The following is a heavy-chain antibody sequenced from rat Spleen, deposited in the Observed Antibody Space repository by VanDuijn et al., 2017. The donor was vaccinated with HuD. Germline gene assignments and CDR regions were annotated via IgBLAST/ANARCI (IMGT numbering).Heavy chain of an antibody. J-gene: IGHJ2*01. CDR3: ARHPRYGSYYFDY. CDR1: GFTFSNYG. D-gene: IGHD1-8*01. Sequence: EVQLVESGGGLVQPGRSLKLSCAASGFTFSNYGMAWVRQAPTKGLEWVATISYDGSRTYYRDSVKGRFTISRDHAKSTLYLQMDSLRSEDTATYYWARHPRYGSYYFDYWGQGVMVTVSS. V-gene: IGHV5-29*01. CDR2: ISYDGSRT.